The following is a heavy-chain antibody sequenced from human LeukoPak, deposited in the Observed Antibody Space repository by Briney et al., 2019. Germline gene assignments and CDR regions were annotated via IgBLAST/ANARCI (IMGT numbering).Heavy chain of an antibody. J-gene: IGHJ5*02. CDR3: ARRWVGTDNWFDP. Sequence: PSETLSLTCTVSGGSIRSSSYYWGWIRQPPGKGLEWIGSIYYSGSTYYNPSLKSRVTISVDTSKNQFSLKLSFVTAADTAVYYCARRWVGTDNWFDPWGQGTLVTVSS. D-gene: IGHD2-21*02. V-gene: IGHV4-39*01. CDR2: IYYSGST. CDR1: GGSIRSSSYY.